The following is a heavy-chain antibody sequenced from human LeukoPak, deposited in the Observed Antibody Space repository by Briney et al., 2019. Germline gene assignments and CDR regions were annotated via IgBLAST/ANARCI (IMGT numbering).Heavy chain of an antibody. Sequence: SETLSLTCTVSDGSISSNNYFWGWIRQPPGKGLEYIGTVFYSGNTYSNPSLKSRVTISVDTSKNQFSLKLSSVTAADTAVYYCARWHYDSSGYYWVRDYYYYYGMDVWGQGTTVTVSS. J-gene: IGHJ6*02. D-gene: IGHD3-22*01. CDR3: ARWHYDSSGYYWVRDYYYYYGMDV. V-gene: IGHV4-39*01. CDR1: DGSISSNNYF. CDR2: VFYSGNT.